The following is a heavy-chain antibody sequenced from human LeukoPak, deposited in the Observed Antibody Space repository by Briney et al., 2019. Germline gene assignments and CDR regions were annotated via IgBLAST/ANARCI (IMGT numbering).Heavy chain of an antibody. Sequence: PGGSLRLSCAASGFTFSSYGMSWVRQAPGKGLEWVSAITASGTTTYYADSVKGRFTISRDKSKNTLYLQMNSLRVEDTALYYCAKESYINLMTSFDYWGQGTLVTVSS. D-gene: IGHD2-21*01. J-gene: IGHJ4*02. CDR1: GFTFSSYG. V-gene: IGHV3-23*01. CDR3: AKESYINLMTSFDY. CDR2: ITASGTTT.